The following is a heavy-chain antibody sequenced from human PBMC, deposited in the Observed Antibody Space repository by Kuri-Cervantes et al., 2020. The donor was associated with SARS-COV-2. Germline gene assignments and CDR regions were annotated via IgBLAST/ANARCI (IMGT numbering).Heavy chain of an antibody. J-gene: IGHJ4*02. V-gene: IGHV6-1*01. CDR1: GDSVSSNSAA. D-gene: IGHD1-26*01. CDR2: TYYRSKWYN. CDR3: ARATVGATRENHEFDY. Sequence: SETLSLTCAISGDSVSSNSAAWNWIRQSPSRGLEWLGRTYYRSKWYNDYAVSVKSRITISPDTSKNQFSLQLNSVTPEDTAVYYCARATVGATRENHEFDYWGQGTLVTVSS.